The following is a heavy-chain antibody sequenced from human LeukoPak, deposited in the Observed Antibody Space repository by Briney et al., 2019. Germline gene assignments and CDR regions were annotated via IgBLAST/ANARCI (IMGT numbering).Heavy chain of an antibody. Sequence: SETLSLTCTVSGGSISSSSYYWGWIRQPPGKGLEWIGSIYYSGSTYYNPSLKSRVTISVDTSKNQFSLKLSSVTAADTAVYYCARGGTLPDYYDSSGPPGGVDYWGQGTLVTVSS. CDR3: ARGGTLPDYYDSSGPPGGVDY. J-gene: IGHJ4*02. CDR1: GGSISSSSYY. V-gene: IGHV4-39*01. CDR2: IYYSGST. D-gene: IGHD3-22*01.